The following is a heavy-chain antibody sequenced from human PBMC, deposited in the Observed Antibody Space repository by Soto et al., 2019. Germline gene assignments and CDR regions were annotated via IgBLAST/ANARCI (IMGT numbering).Heavy chain of an antibody. V-gene: IGHV1-2*02. Sequence: QVQLVQSGAEVKKPGASVKVSCKASGYTFTGYFMHWVRQAPGQGLEWMGWINPNSGATKYAQKFQGRVTLSRDTSILTASMELTGLRSADTAVYYCARGGGTILAPLPWGQGTQVTVSS. D-gene: IGHD3-3*01. CDR1: GYTFTGYF. CDR3: ARGGGTILAPLP. J-gene: IGHJ5*02. CDR2: INPNSGAT.